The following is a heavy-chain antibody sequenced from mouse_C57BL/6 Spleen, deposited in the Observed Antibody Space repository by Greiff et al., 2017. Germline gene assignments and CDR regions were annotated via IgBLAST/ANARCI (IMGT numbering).Heavy chain of an antibody. D-gene: IGHD1-1*01. CDR2: IYPRSGNT. CDR1: GYTFTSYG. CDR3: AHYCGSSPFAY. Sequence: QVQLQQSGAELARPGASVKLSCKASGYTFTSYGISWVKQRTGQGLEWIGEIYPRSGNTYYNEKFKGKATLTADKSSSTAYMELRSLTSEDSAVYFCAHYCGSSPFAYWGQGTLVTVSA. J-gene: IGHJ3*01. V-gene: IGHV1-81*01.